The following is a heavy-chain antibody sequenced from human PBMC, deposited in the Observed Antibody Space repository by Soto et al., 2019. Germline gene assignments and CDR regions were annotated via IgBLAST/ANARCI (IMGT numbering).Heavy chain of an antibody. V-gene: IGHV1-3*01. CDR3: AINKLEPYYFDY. CDR2: INAGNGDT. D-gene: IGHD1-1*01. CDR1: GYTFTSFP. J-gene: IGHJ4*02. Sequence: GASVKVSCKASGYTFTSFPIHWVRQAPGQRLEWMGWINAGNGDTKYSQKFQGRLTVTRDTSASTAYMELMSLRSEDTAVYYCAINKLEPYYFDYWGQGTLVTVSS.